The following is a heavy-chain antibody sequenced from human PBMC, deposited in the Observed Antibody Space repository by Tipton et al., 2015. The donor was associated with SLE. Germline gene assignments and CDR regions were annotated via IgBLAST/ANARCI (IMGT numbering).Heavy chain of an antibody. CDR2: IYYSGST. V-gene: IGHV4-61*05. CDR1: GGSISSSSYY. Sequence: TLSLTCTVSGGSISSSSYYWGWIRQPPGKGLEWIGYIYYSGSTNYNPSLKSRVTISVDTSKNQFSLQLSSVTAADTAVYYCARGAVLIQDNSWFDPWGQGTLVTVSS. D-gene: IGHD2-21*01. CDR3: ARGAVLIQDNSWFDP. J-gene: IGHJ5*02.